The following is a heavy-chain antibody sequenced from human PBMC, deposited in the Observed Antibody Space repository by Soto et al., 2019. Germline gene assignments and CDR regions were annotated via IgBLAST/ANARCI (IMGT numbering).Heavy chain of an antibody. CDR2: IIPIFGTA. Sequence: SVKVSCKASGGTFSSYAISWVRQAPGQGLEWMGGIIPIFGTANYAQKFQGRVTITADKSTSTAYMELSSLRSEDTAVYYCASAFPALGASYYYGMDVWGQGTTVTVSS. V-gene: IGHV1-69*06. D-gene: IGHD1-26*01. J-gene: IGHJ6*02. CDR1: GGTFSSYA. CDR3: ASAFPALGASYYYGMDV.